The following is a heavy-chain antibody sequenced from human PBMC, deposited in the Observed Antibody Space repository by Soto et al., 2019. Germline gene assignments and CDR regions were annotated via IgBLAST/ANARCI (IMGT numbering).Heavy chain of an antibody. CDR2: ISAYNGNT. V-gene: IGHV1-18*01. CDR1: GYTFSSYH. J-gene: IGHJ4*02. CDR3: ARDLPPVDY. Sequence: QIQLVQSGAEVKKPGASVEVSCKASGYTFSSYHITWVRQAPGQGPEWMGWISAYNGNTNYAQNLQGRVTMTTDPSTSTAYMELRSLRSDDTAVYYCARDLPPVDYWGQGTLVTVSS.